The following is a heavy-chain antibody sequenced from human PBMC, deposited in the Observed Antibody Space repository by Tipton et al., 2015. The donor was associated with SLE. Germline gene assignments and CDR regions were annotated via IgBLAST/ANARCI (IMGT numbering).Heavy chain of an antibody. D-gene: IGHD4-11*01. CDR1: GGSFSGYY. CDR2: INHSGRT. J-gene: IGHJ3*02. Sequence: TLSLTCAVYGGSFSGYYWSWIRQPPGKGLEWIGEINHSGRTNYNPSLKSRVTISVDTSKNQFSLKLSSVTAADTAVYYCASRLHFAFDIWGQGTMVTVSS. V-gene: IGHV4-34*01. CDR3: ASRLHFAFDI.